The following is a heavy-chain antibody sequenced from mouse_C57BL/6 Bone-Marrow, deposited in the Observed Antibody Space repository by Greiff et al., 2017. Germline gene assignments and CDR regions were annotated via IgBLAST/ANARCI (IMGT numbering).Heavy chain of an antibody. CDR2: ISGGGGNT. Sequence: EVQRVESGGGLVKPGGSLKLSCAASGFTLSSYTMSWVRQTPEKRLEWVATISGGGGNTYYPDSVKGRFTISRDNAKNTLYLQMSSLRSEDTALYYCARRRGYFDVWGTGTTVTVSS. CDR3: ARRRGYFDV. CDR1: GFTLSSYT. J-gene: IGHJ1*03. V-gene: IGHV5-9*01.